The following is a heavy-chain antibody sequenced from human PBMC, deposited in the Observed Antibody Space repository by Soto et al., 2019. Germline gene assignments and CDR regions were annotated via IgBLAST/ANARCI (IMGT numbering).Heavy chain of an antibody. CDR2: ISGSGGST. D-gene: IGHD3-10*01. V-gene: IGHV3-23*01. CDR1: GFTFSSYA. J-gene: IGHJ4*02. Sequence: EVQLLESGGGLVQPGGSLRLSCAASGFTFSSYAMSWVRQAPGKGLEWVSAISGSGGSTYYADSVKGRFTISRDNSKNTLYLQMNSLSAEDTAVYYCAKDHPPSEYGSGSYRGSDFDYWGQGTLVTVSS. CDR3: AKDHPPSEYGSGSYRGSDFDY.